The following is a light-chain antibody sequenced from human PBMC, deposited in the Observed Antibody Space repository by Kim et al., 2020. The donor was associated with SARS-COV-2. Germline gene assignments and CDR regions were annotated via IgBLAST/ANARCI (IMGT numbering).Light chain of an antibody. CDR3: QQSHSFPYT. V-gene: IGKV1-39*01. Sequence: SASLGDRVPITCRASQSITNSLNWYQQKPGKAPELLIYDMSTLQTGVPSRFSGGGSGTDFTLTISSLQADDFATYYCQQSHSFPYTFGQGTKLEI. CDR2: DMS. CDR1: QSITNS. J-gene: IGKJ2*01.